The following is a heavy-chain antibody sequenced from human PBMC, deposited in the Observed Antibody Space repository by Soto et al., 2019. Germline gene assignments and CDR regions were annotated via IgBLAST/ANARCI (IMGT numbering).Heavy chain of an antibody. D-gene: IGHD3-10*01. CDR3: ATSYGSGSRPFDY. CDR1: GDTFNCYT. V-gene: IGHV1-69*02. CDR2: LIPMLGRS. J-gene: IGHJ4*02. Sequence: QVQLVQSGAEVKKPGSSVKVSCKASGDTFNCYTIRWVRQAPGQGLEWMGRLIPMLGRSNYAQKFQDRVTIIADKSTTTAYMQLSSPRSEDMAIYYCATSYGSGSRPFDYRGQGPLVTVSS.